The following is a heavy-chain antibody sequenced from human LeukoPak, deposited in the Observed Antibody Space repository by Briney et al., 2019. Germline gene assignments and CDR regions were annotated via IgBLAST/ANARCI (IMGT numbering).Heavy chain of an antibody. Sequence: PSETLSLTCTVSGGSISSYYWSWIRQPPGKGLEWIGYIYYSGSTNYNPSLKSRVTISVDTSKNQFSLKLSSVTAADTAVYYCARLSYSSSYFDYWGQGTRVTVSS. CDR1: GGSISSYY. CDR2: IYYSGST. CDR3: ARLSYSSSYFDY. V-gene: IGHV4-59*08. D-gene: IGHD6-6*01. J-gene: IGHJ4*02.